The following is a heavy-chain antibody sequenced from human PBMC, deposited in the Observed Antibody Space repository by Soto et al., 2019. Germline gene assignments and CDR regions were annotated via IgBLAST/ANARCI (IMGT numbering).Heavy chain of an antibody. V-gene: IGHV3-73*01. CDR2: IRSKANSYAT. Sequence: LRLSCAASGFTFSGSAMHWVRQASGKGLEWVGRIRSKANSYATAYAASVKGRFTISRDDSKNTAYLQMNSLKTEDTAVYYCTRLRIVLVPAAMKNGGLGYYGMDVWGQGTTVTVSS. CDR3: TRLRIVLVPAAMKNGGLGYYGMDV. D-gene: IGHD2-2*01. J-gene: IGHJ6*02. CDR1: GFTFSGSA.